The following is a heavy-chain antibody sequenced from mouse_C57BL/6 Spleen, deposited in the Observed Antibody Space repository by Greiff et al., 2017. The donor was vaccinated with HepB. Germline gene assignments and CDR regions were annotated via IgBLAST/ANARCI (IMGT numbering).Heavy chain of an antibody. J-gene: IGHJ3*01. D-gene: IGHD3-1*01. V-gene: IGHV1-72*01. Sequence: VQLQQSGAELVKPGASVKLSCKASGYTFTSYWMHWVKQRPGRGLEWIGRIDPNSGGTKYNEKFKSKATLTVDKPSSTAYIQLSSLTSEDSAVYYCAREGLGLWFAYWGQGTLVTVSA. CDR3: AREGLGLWFAY. CDR1: GYTFTSYW. CDR2: IDPNSGGT.